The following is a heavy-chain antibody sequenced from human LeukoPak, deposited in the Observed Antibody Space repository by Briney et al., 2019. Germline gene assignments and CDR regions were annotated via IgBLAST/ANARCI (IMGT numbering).Heavy chain of an antibody. V-gene: IGHV4-59*01. J-gene: IGHJ3*02. CDR2: IYYSGST. CDR3: ARHHGFISSSVAFDI. CDR1: GGSISSYY. D-gene: IGHD6-6*01. Sequence: PSETLSLTCTVSGGSISSYYWSWSRQPLGQGLEWIGYIYYSGSTNYNPSLKSRHTISVDTSKNQFSLKLSSVTAADTAVYYCARHHGFISSSVAFDIWGQGTMVTVSS.